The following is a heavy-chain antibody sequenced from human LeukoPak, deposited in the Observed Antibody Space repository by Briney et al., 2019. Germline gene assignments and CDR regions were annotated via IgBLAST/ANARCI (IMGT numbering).Heavy chain of an antibody. V-gene: IGHV4-34*01. Sequence: KPSETLSLTCAVYGGSFSGSYWSWIRQPPGKGLEWIGEINHSGSTNYNPSLKSRVTISVDTSKNQFSLKLSSVTAADTAVYYCAGPLEYYYYYYGMDVWGQGTTVTVSS. CDR3: AGPLEYYYYYYGMDV. CDR1: GGSFSGSY. J-gene: IGHJ6*02. D-gene: IGHD5-24*01. CDR2: INHSGST.